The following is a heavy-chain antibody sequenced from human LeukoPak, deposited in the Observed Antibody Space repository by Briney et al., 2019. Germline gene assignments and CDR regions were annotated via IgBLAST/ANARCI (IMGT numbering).Heavy chain of an antibody. D-gene: IGHD1-26*01. CDR2: ITSSGTYI. CDR1: GFTFSSYN. J-gene: IGHJ6*03. CDR3: ARDPYSGNYGNDYYYYMDV. Sequence: GGSLRLSCAASGFTFSSYNMNWVRQAPGKAMDWVSSITSSGTYISYADSVKGRFTISRDNAKNSLYLQMDSLGPEDTAVYYCARDPYSGNYGNDYYYYMDVWGKGTTVTISS. V-gene: IGHV3-21*01.